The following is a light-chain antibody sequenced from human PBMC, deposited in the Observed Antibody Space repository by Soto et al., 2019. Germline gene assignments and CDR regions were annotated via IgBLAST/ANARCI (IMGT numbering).Light chain of an antibody. CDR2: ATS. J-gene: IGKJ1*01. CDR1: RIIGHNY. V-gene: IGKV3-20*01. Sequence: DNVMTQSTDTLSVSPGDRATLSCRASRIIGHNYLAWYQQKRGQPPRLLIYATSTRATGIPDRFSGSGSVTNFTLTISRLEPEDFAVYYCQQFGISPWTFGQGTKVEIK. CDR3: QQFGISPWT.